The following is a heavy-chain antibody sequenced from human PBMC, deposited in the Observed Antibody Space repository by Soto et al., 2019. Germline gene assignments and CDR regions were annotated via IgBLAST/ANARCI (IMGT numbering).Heavy chain of an antibody. V-gene: IGHV1-2*02. CDR1: GYTFTGYY. CDR2: INPNSGGT. J-gene: IGHJ6*02. D-gene: IGHD6-6*01. CDR3: ARDLGFKYRRHEAEDYYYGMDV. Sequence: GASVKVSCTASGYTFTGYYMHWVRHAPGQGLEWMGWINPNSGGTNYAQKFQGRVTMTRDTSISTAYMELSRLRSDDTAVYYCARDLGFKYRRHEAEDYYYGMDVWGQGTTVTVSS.